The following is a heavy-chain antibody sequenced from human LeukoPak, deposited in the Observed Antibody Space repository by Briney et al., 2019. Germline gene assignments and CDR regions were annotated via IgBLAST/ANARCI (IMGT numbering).Heavy chain of an antibody. CDR3: AREGPITMVRGVKAYYFDY. CDR2: ISAYNGNT. J-gene: IGHJ4*02. D-gene: IGHD3-10*01. V-gene: IGHV1-18*01. CDR1: GYTFTSYG. Sequence: ASVKVSCKASGYTFTSYGISWVRQAPGQGLEWMGWISAYNGNTSYAQKFQGRVTMTRDMSTSTVYMELSSLRSEDTAVYYCAREGPITMVRGVKAYYFDYWGQGTLVTVSS.